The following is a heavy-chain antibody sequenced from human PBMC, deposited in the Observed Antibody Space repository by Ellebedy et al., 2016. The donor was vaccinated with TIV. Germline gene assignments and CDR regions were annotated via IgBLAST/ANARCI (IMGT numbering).Heavy chain of an antibody. Sequence: MPSETLSLTCGVSGGTISRSHWWSWVRQPPGKGLEWIGEIYHSGSTNYNPSLKSRVTISVDKSKNQFSLKLSSVTAADTAVYYCARAGLYSSGWYRGDAFDVWGQGTMVTVSS. CDR3: ARAGLYSSGWYRGDAFDV. CDR2: IYHSGST. CDR1: GGTISRSHW. V-gene: IGHV4-4*02. D-gene: IGHD6-19*01. J-gene: IGHJ3*01.